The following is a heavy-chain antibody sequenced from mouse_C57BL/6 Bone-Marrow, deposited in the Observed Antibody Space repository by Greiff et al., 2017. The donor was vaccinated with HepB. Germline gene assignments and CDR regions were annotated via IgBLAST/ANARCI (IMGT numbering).Heavy chain of an antibody. V-gene: IGHV5-12*01. CDR3: ARTYYYGSSSYWYFDV. CDR1: GFTFSDYY. D-gene: IGHD1-1*01. J-gene: IGHJ1*03. Sequence: EVQGVESGGGLVQPGGSLKLSCAASGFTFSDYYMYWVRQTPEKRLEWVAYISNGGGSTYYPDTVKGRFTISRDNAKNTLYLQMSRLKSEDTAMYYCARTYYYGSSSYWYFDVWGTGTTVTVSS. CDR2: ISNGGGST.